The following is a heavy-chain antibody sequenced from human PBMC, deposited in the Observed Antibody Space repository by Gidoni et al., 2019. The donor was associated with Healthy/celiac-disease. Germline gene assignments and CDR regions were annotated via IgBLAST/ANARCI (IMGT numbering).Heavy chain of an antibody. Sequence: QLQLQESGPGLVKPSETLSLTCTVSGGSISSSSYYWGWIRQPPGKGLEWIGSIYYSGSTYYNPSLKSRVTISVDTSKNQFSLKLSSVTAADTAVYYCARVVAATRAFPWGQGTLVTVFS. D-gene: IGHD2-15*01. CDR1: GGSISSSSYY. CDR3: ARVVAATRAFP. V-gene: IGHV4-39*01. CDR2: IYYSGST. J-gene: IGHJ5*02.